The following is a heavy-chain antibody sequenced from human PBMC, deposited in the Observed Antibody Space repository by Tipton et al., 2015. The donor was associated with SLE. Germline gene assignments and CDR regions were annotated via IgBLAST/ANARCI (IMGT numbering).Heavy chain of an antibody. CDR1: GGSSSGYY. J-gene: IGHJ4*02. V-gene: IGHV4-34*01. CDR3: ARGFYYYDSSGYYPH. CDR2: INHSGST. Sequence: TLSLTCAVYGGSSSGYYWSWIRQPPGKGLEWIGEINHSGSTNHNPSLKSRVTISVDTSKNQLSLKLSAVTAADTAVYYCARGFYYYDSSGYYPHWGQGTLVTVSS. D-gene: IGHD3-22*01.